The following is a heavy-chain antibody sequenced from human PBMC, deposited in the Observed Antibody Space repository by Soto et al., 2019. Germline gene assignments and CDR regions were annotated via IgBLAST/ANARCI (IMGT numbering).Heavy chain of an antibody. V-gene: IGHV3-74*01. D-gene: IGHD3-22*01. Sequence: EVQLEESGGGLVQPGGSLRLSCAASGFTFSSYWMHWVRQVPGKGLVWVSRTNSDGSSIAYADSVKGRFAISRDNAKNLVYLEMNSLRAEDTAVYYCAREYYYYDRSGNLGWWGQGALVTVSS. CDR2: TNSDGSSI. J-gene: IGHJ4*02. CDR3: AREYYYYDRSGNLGW. CDR1: GFTFSSYW.